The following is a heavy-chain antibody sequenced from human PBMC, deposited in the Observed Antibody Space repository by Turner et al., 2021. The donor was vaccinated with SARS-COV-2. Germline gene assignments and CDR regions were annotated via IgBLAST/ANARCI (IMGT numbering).Heavy chain of an antibody. V-gene: IGHV3-23*01. CDR2: VSGSGESA. CDR3: ARCGSSGGTPHFDY. CDR1: GFSCRAYA. Sequence: EVQLMESGGGLTQPGGSLRLSCLASGFSCRAYAMGWVGHFPGKGREWDSSVSGSGESAYYAESVRGRFTISRDNSRNTLHLQMNTLRAGDTALYYCARCGSSGGTPHFDYWGQGIQVTVSS. D-gene: IGHD5-12*01. J-gene: IGHJ4*02.